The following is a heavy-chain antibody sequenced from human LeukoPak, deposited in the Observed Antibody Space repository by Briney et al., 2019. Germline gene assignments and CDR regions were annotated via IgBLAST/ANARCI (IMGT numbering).Heavy chain of an antibody. Sequence: PGGSLRLSCAASGFTFSDYYMNWLRQAPGEGLEWLSYISSSGDSMYYADSVKGRFTISRDNAKNSVFLQMDSLRADDTAVYYCASDSSGYFGPWGQGTLVTVSS. CDR3: ASDSSGYFGP. D-gene: IGHD3-22*01. J-gene: IGHJ5*02. CDR1: GFTFSDYY. V-gene: IGHV3-11*01. CDR2: ISSSGDSM.